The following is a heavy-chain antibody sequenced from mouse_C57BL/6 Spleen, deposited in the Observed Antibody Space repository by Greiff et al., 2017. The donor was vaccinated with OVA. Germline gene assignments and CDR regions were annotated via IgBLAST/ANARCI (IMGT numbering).Heavy chain of an antibody. CDR2: IYPGSGST. J-gene: IGHJ1*03. Sequence: QVQLQQSGAELVKPGASVKMSCKASGYTFTSYWITWVKQRPGQGLEWIGDIYPGSGSTNYTETFKSKATLTVDTSSSTAYMQLSSLTSEASAVDYCASDDYGSSYRYFDVWGTGTTVTVSS. CDR3: ASDDYGSSYRYFDV. D-gene: IGHD1-1*01. CDR1: GYTFTSYW. V-gene: IGHV1-55*01.